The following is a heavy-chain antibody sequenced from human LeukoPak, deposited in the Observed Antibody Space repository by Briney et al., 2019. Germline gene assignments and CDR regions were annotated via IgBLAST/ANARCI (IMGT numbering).Heavy chain of an antibody. D-gene: IGHD1-26*01. V-gene: IGHV4-39*02. J-gene: IGHJ3*01. CDR2: IFYSGST. CDR3: ASSRVGDVFDV. Sequence: KPSETLSLTCTLSGGSISSSNFYLSWIPQSPGKGLECIGSIFYSGSTFYNPSLRSRATISVDTSKNYFSLKLTSVTAADTAVYYCASSRVGDVFDVWGQGTMVPISS. CDR1: GGSISSSNFY.